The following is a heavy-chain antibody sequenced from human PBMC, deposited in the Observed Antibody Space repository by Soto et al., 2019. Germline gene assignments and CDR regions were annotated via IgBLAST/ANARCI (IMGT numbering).Heavy chain of an antibody. J-gene: IGHJ4*02. D-gene: IGHD3-16*01. CDR1: GFTFSNYG. Sequence: PGGSLRLSCAASGFTFSNYGMPWVRQAPGKGLEWVAVIRNDGSNEYYADSVKGRFTVSRDNPKHTLYLQMNSLRAEETAVYYCAKGPAGGDTHRSADYWGQGALVTVSS. CDR3: AKGPAGGDTHRSADY. V-gene: IGHV3-30*18. CDR2: IRNDGSNE.